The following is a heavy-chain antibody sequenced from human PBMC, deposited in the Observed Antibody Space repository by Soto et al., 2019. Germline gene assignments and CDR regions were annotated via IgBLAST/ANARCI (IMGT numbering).Heavy chain of an antibody. J-gene: IGHJ4*02. CDR3: TTHINVTGTADS. CDR2: IAKKSDVGTT. V-gene: IGHV3-15*07. D-gene: IGHD6-19*01. CDR1: GFTFSNAW. Sequence: EVQLVESGGGLVKPGGSLRLSCAASGFTFSNAWMNWVRQAPGKGLEWVGRIAKKSDVGTTDYIAPVKGRFTISRDDATNMLDLQLDSLTTEYTAVYYCTTHINVTGTADSWGQGILVTVSS.